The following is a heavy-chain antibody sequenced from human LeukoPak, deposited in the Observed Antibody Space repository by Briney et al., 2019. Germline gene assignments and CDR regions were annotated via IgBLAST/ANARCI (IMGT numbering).Heavy chain of an antibody. CDR1: GFTFSSYA. CDR3: AKEAKLRYFDWLSRTEYFQH. V-gene: IGHV3-23*01. CDR2: ISGSGGST. D-gene: IGHD3-9*01. Sequence: GGSLRLSCAASGFTFSSYAMSWVRQAPGKGLEWVSAISGSGGSTYYADSVKGRFTISRDNSKNTLYLQMNSLRAEDTAVYYCAKEAKLRYFDWLSRTEYFQHWGQGTLVTVSS. J-gene: IGHJ1*01.